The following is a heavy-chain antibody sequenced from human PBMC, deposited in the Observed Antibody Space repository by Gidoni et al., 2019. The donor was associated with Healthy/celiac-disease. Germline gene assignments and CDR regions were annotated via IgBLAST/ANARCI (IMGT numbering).Heavy chain of an antibody. CDR3: ARVAGDYDYYYYGMDV. D-gene: IGHD4-17*01. CDR1: GFTFSRYS. Sequence: EVQLVESGGGLVQLGGSLRLSCAASGFTFSRYSMNWVRQDPGKGLEWVSYISSSSSTIYYADSVKGRFTISRDNAKNSLYLQMNSLRDEDTAVYYCARVAGDYDYYYYGMDVWGQGTTVTVSS. V-gene: IGHV3-48*02. J-gene: IGHJ6*02. CDR2: ISSSSSTI.